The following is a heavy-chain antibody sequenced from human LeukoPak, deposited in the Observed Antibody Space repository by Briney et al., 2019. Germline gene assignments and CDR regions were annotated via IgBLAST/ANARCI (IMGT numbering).Heavy chain of an antibody. D-gene: IGHD1-26*01. V-gene: IGHV4-30-4*08. CDR1: GGSISSGDHY. CDR3: ARVQVGATDY. CDR2: IYYSGST. J-gene: IGHJ4*02. Sequence: PSQTLSLTCTVSGGSISSGDHYWSWIRQPPGKGLEWIGYIYYSGSTYHNPSLKSRVTISVDTSKNQFSLKLSSVTAADTAVYYCARVQVGATDYWGQGTLVTVSS.